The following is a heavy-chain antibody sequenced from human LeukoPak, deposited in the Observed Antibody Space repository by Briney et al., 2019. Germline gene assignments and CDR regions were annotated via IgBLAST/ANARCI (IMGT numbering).Heavy chain of an antibody. CDR2: IYTSGST. D-gene: IGHD5-18*01. J-gene: IGHJ3*02. CDR3: ARFRRGYSYGYQGYAFDI. V-gene: IGHV4-4*07. CDR1: GGSISSYY. Sequence: SETLSLTCTVSGGSISSYYWSWIRQPAGKGLEWIGRIYTSGSTNYNPSLKSRVTMSVDTSKNQFSLKLSSVTAADTAVYYCARFRRGYSYGYQGYAFDIWGQGTMVTVSS.